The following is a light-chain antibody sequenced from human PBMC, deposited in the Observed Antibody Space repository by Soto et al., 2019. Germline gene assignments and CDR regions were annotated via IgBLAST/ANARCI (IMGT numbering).Light chain of an antibody. CDR3: QQTYSPPLT. CDR2: DAT. V-gene: IGKV1-39*01. Sequence: DIHMTQSPSSLSASVGVRFTITCRATQVIIAYLNWYQQKQGKAPKVLIYDATRLQSGVPSRFSGGASGTDGTITISSLKQEDVATYYCQQTYSPPLTFGQGTKVDIK. J-gene: IGKJ1*01. CDR1: QVIIAY.